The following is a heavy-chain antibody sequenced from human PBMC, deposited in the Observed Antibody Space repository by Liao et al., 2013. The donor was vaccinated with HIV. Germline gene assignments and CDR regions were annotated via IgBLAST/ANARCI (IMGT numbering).Heavy chain of an antibody. V-gene: IGHV4-34*01. Sequence: QVQLQQWGSELLKPSETLSLTCAVSGGSFSGYYWTWIRQSPREGAWSGLGTINHSGTTNYSPSLKSRVTISVDTSNNQFSLKLSSVTAADTALYICARGRLRRLQSFPLDYWGQGTLGHRLL. CDR2: INHSGTT. D-gene: IGHD4-11*01. CDR3: ARGRLRRLQSFPLDY. CDR1: GGSFSGYY. J-gene: IGHJ4*02.